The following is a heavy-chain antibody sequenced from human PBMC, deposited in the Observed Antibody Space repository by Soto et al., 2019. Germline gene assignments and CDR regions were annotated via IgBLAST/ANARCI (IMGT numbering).Heavy chain of an antibody. CDR1: GFSVGGNY. V-gene: IGHV3-53*01. J-gene: IGHJ4*02. D-gene: IGHD2-21*01. CDR2: IYSGGNP. Sequence: EERLVQSGGGLVQPGGSLRLSCAASGFSVGGNYMSWVRQAPGKGLELVSLIYSGGNPFYADSMKGRFTLSRDNSNNMLYLQMDFLRAEDTAVYYCARGPNSDCWGKGNVVIVSS. CDR3: ARGPNSDC.